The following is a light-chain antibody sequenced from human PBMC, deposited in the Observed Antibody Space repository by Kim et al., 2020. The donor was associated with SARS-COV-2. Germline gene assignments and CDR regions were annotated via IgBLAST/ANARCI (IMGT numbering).Light chain of an antibody. J-gene: IGLJ2*01. CDR1: TSNIGTNA. CDR2: SND. Sequence: GQRVTISCSGSTSNIGTNAVNWYQQLPGTAPKLLMYSNDHRPSGVPDRFSGSKSGTSASLAISGLQSEDEADYYCSAWDDSLNGVIFGGGTQLTVL. V-gene: IGLV1-44*01. CDR3: SAWDDSLNGVI.